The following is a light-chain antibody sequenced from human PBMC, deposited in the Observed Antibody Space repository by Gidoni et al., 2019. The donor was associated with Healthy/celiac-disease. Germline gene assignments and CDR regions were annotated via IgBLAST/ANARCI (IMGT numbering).Light chain of an antibody. V-gene: IGKV3-20*01. J-gene: IGKJ2*01. CDR2: GAS. CDR3: QQYGSSPRT. Sequence: EIVLTKPPGTLSLSPGERATLSCRASQSVSSSYLAWYQQKPGQAPRLLIYGASSRATGIPDRFSGSGSGTDFTLTISRLEPEDFAVYYCQQYGSSPRTFGQGTKLEIK. CDR1: QSVSSSY.